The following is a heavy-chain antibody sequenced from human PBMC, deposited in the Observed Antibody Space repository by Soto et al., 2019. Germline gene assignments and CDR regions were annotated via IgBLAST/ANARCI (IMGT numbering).Heavy chain of an antibody. D-gene: IGHD1-26*01. J-gene: IGHJ4*02. CDR3: ARDLDVPGK. Sequence: EVQLVESGGNLVQPGGSLRLSCAASGFTFKDYAMNWVRQAPGKGLEWISYISSRDNVIHYADSVRGRFTISRDNAKNTLYLQLNSLRDEDRALYYCARDLDVPGKWGQGTLVTVSS. CDR2: ISSRDNVI. CDR1: GFTFKDYA. V-gene: IGHV3-48*02.